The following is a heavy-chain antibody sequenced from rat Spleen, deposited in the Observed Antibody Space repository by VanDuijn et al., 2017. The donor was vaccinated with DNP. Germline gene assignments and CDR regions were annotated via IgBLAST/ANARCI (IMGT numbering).Heavy chain of an antibody. V-gene: IGHV5-25*01. D-gene: IGHD1-2*01. CDR2: ISSSGGST. CDR3: VRPLGYSSYGFAY. J-gene: IGHJ3*01. Sequence: EVQLVESGGGLVQPGRSLKLSCAASGFTFSDYHMPWVRQAPTKGLEWVASISSSGGSTYYPDSVKGRFTISRDNAKNTLYLQMDSLRSEDTATYYCVRPLGYSSYGFAYWGQGTLVIVSS. CDR1: GFTFSDYH.